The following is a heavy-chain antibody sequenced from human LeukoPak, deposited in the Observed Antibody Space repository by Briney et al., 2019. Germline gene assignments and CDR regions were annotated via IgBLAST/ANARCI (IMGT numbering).Heavy chain of an antibody. V-gene: IGHV1-2*02. Sequence: ASVKVSCKASGYTFTGYYMHWVRQAPGQGLEWMGWINPNSGGTNYAQKFRGRVTMTRDTSISTAYMELSRLRSDDTAVYYCASGVYDFWSGYYNWGQGTLVTVSS. CDR1: GYTFTGYY. CDR2: INPNSGGT. D-gene: IGHD3-3*01. CDR3: ASGVYDFWSGYYN. J-gene: IGHJ4*02.